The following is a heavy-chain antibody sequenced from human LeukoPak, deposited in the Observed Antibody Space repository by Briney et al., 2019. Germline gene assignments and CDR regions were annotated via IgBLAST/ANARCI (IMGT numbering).Heavy chain of an antibody. J-gene: IGHJ3*02. CDR3: ARDRLSLGAFDI. Sequence: KPSETLSLTCTASGYSISSGYYWGWIRQPPGKGLEWIGSGSTNYNPSLKSRVTISVDTSKNQFSLKLSSVTAADTAVYYCARDRLSLGAFDIWGQGTMVTVSS. D-gene: IGHD7-27*01. CDR1: GYSISSGYY. CDR2: SGST. V-gene: IGHV4-38-2*02.